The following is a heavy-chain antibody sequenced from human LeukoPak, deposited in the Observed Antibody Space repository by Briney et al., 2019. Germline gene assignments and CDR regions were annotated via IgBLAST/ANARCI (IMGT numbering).Heavy chain of an antibody. Sequence: PGGSLRLSCAASGFTFSSYWMSWVRQAPGKGLEWVANIKQDGSEKYYVDSVKGRFTISRDNAKNSLYLQMNSLRAEDTAVYYCARDRRYSSSWNFDYWGQGTLVTVSS. D-gene: IGHD6-13*01. J-gene: IGHJ4*02. V-gene: IGHV3-7*03. CDR1: GFTFSSYW. CDR2: IKQDGSEK. CDR3: ARDRRYSSSWNFDY.